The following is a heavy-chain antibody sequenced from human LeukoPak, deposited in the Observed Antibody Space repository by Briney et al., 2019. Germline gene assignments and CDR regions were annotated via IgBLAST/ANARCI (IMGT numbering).Heavy chain of an antibody. D-gene: IGHD5-18*01. Sequence: SETLSLTCTVSGGSIGSYYWSWIRQPPGKGLEWIGYIYHSRSTNYNPSLKSRVTISVKTSKNQFSLKLSSVTAADTAVYYCARTTEGGYSYGYFYYYYMDVWGKGTTVTISS. CDR1: GGSIGSYY. V-gene: IGHV4-59*01. J-gene: IGHJ6*03. CDR3: ARTTEGGYSYGYFYYYYMDV. CDR2: IYHSRST.